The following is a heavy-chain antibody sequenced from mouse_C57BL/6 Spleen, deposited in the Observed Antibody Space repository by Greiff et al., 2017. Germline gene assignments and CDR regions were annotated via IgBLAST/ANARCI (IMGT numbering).Heavy chain of an antibody. Sequence: QVQLQQPGAELVKPGASVKMSCKASGYTFTSYWITWVKQRPGQGLEWIGDIYPGSGSTNYNEKFKSKATLTVDTSSSTAYMQLSSLTSEDSAVYYCARRDTVVRYAMGYWGQGTSVTVSS. CDR2: IYPGSGST. V-gene: IGHV1-55*01. J-gene: IGHJ4*01. D-gene: IGHD1-1*01. CDR3: ARRDTVVRYAMGY. CDR1: GYTFTSYW.